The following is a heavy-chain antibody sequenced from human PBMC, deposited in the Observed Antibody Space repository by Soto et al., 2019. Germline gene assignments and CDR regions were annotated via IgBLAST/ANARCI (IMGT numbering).Heavy chain of an antibody. CDR2: IIPIFGTA. Sequence: QVQLVQSGAEVKKPGSSVKVSCKASGGTFSSYAISWVRQAPGQGLEWMGGIIPIFGTANYAQKFQGRVTITADESTSTGYMGLSSLRSEDTAVYYCAALRRITMVRGVYYYYGMDVWGQGTTVTVSS. V-gene: IGHV1-69*12. CDR1: GGTFSSYA. D-gene: IGHD3-10*01. CDR3: AALRRITMVRGVYYYYGMDV. J-gene: IGHJ6*02.